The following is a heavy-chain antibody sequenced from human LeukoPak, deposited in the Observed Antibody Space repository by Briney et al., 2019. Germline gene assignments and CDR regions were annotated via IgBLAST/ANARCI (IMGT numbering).Heavy chain of an antibody. D-gene: IGHD2-2*01. CDR2: ISSSSSYI. V-gene: IGHV3-21*01. CDR1: GFTFSSYS. CDR3: ARPCTGSTSCGDY. J-gene: IGHJ4*02. Sequence: GGSLRLSCAASGFTFSSYSMNWVRQAPGKGLEWVSSISSSSSYIYHADSVKGRFTISRDNAKNSLYLQMNSLRAEDTAVYYCARPCTGSTSCGDYWGQGTLVTVSS.